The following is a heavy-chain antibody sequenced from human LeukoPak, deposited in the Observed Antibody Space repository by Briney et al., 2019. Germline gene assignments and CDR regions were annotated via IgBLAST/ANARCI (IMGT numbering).Heavy chain of an antibody. D-gene: IGHD3-3*01. CDR3: ARDFWDSGVVINGLDK. J-gene: IGHJ3*02. Sequence: GGSLTLSCVASGFAFNNHWVHWVRQVPGKGLVWISRINTDGTNRKYADVVKGRFTISRDNAKNTLYLHMSSQSVDDTAIYYCARDFWDSGVVINGLDKWGQGTMVTVSS. CDR1: GFAFNNHW. CDR2: INTDGTNR. V-gene: IGHV3-74*03.